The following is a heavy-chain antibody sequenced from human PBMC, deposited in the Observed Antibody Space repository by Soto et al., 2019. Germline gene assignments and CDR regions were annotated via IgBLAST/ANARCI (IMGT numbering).Heavy chain of an antibody. Sequence: GASVKVSCKASGYTFTSYGISWVRQAPGQGLEWMGWISAYNGNTNYAQKLQGRVTMTTDTSTSTAYMELRSLRSDDTAVYYCARDTNWNRSFYYGMDVWGQGTTVTVSS. J-gene: IGHJ6*02. D-gene: IGHD1-1*01. CDR2: ISAYNGNT. CDR1: GYTFTSYG. V-gene: IGHV1-18*04. CDR3: ARDTNWNRSFYYGMDV.